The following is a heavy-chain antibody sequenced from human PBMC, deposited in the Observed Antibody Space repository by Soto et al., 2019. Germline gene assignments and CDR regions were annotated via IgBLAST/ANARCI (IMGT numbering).Heavy chain of an antibody. J-gene: IGHJ4*02. CDR3: ATSPAAYEREFDY. Sequence: GGSLRLSCAASGFTFSSYSMNWVRQAPGKGLEWVSYISSSSSTIYYADSVKGRFTISRDNAKNSLYLQMNSLRAEDTAVYYCATSPAAYEREFDYWGQGTLVTVSS. V-gene: IGHV3-48*01. CDR2: ISSSSSTI. D-gene: IGHD2-21*01. CDR1: GFTFSSYS.